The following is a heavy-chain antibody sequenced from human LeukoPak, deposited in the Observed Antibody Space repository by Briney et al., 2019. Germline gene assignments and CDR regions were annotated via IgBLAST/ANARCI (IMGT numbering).Heavy chain of an antibody. J-gene: IGHJ3*02. D-gene: IGHD3-16*01. CDR1: GFTFSSYW. CDR3: ARYDYVWGKTFDI. V-gene: IGHV3-7*01. CDR2: IKQDGSEK. Sequence: PGGSLRLSCAASGFTFSSYWMSSVRQAPGKGLEWVANIKQDGSEKYYVDSVKGRFTISRDNAKNSLFLQMSSLRAEDTAAYYCARYDYVWGKTFDIWGQGTMVTVSS.